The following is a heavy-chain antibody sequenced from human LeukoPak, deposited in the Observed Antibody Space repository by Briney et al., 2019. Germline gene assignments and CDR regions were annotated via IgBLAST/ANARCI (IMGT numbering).Heavy chain of an antibody. CDR3: VGAKQWLSFDI. Sequence: PSETLSLTCTVPGGSTSSNSWTWMRQPPGKGPEWIGTYYNSGSTKYVPSLKSRATISVDTSKNQFSLKLSSVTAADTAVYYCVGAKQWLSFDIWGQGTMVTVSS. J-gene: IGHJ3*02. V-gene: IGHV4-59*08. CDR2: YYNSGST. CDR1: GGSTSSNS. D-gene: IGHD3-22*01.